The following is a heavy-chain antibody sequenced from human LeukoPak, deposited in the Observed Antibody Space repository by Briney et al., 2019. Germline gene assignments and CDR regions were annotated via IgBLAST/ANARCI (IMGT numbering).Heavy chain of an antibody. Sequence: GGSLRLSCAASGFTFSSYAMHWVRQAPGKGLEYVLAISSNGGSTYYANSVKGRFTISRDNSKNTLYLQMGSLRAEDMAVYYCARGPSTVKNYYYYYMDVWGKGTTVTVSS. V-gene: IGHV3-64*01. CDR2: ISSNGGST. CDR3: ARGPSTVKNYYYYYMDV. J-gene: IGHJ6*03. CDR1: GFTFSSYA. D-gene: IGHD4-17*01.